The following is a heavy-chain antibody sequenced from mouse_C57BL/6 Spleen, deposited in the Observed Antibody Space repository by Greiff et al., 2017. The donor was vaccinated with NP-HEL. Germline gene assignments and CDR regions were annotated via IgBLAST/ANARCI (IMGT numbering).Heavy chain of an antibody. CDR1: GFSLTSYG. D-gene: IGHD1-1*01. Sequence: QVQLQQSGPGLVQPSQSLSITCTVSGFSLTSYGVHWVRQSPGKGLEWLGVIWSGGSTDYNAAFISRLSISKDNSKSQVFFKMNSLQADDTAIYYCARNTEDFWYFDVWGTGTTVTVSS. V-gene: IGHV2-2*01. CDR2: IWSGGST. J-gene: IGHJ1*03. CDR3: ARNTEDFWYFDV.